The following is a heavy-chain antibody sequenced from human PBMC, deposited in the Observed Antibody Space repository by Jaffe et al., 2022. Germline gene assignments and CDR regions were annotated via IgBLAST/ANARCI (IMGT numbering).Heavy chain of an antibody. CDR3: ARGRPTLRSGSYYRAFGY. J-gene: IGHJ4*02. Sequence: QVQLVQSGAEVKKPGASVKVSCKASGYTFTSYYMHWVRQAPGQGLEWMGIINPSGGSTSYAQKFQGRVTMTRDTSTSTVYMELSSLRSEDTAVYYCARGRPTLRSGSYYRAFGYWGQGTLVTVSS. D-gene: IGHD1-26*01. CDR2: INPSGGST. V-gene: IGHV1-46*01. CDR1: GYTFTSYY.